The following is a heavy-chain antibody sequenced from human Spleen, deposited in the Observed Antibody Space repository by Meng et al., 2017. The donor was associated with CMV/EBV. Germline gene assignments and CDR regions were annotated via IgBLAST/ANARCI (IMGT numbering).Heavy chain of an antibody. Sequence: QVQLGQSGAEVKKPGASVKVSCKASGYTFTSYGISWVRQAPGQGLEWMGWISAYNGNTNYAQKLQGRVTMTTDTSTSTAYMELRSLRSDDTAVYYCARDAVRGVQLERTSDYWGQGTLVTVSS. V-gene: IGHV1-18*01. D-gene: IGHD1-1*01. CDR3: ARDAVRGVQLERTSDY. J-gene: IGHJ4*02. CDR2: ISAYNGNT. CDR1: GYTFTSYG.